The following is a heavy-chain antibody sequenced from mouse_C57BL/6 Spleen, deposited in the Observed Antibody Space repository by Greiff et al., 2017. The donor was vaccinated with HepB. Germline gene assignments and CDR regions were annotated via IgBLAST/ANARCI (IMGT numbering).Heavy chain of an antibody. CDR2: IDPEDGET. Sequence: VQLQQSGAELVKPGASVKLSCTASGFNIKDYYMHWVKQRTEQGLEWIGRIDPEDGETKYAPEFQGKATITADTSSNTAYLQLSSLTSEDTAIYYCARGYSPDAMDYWGQGTSVTVSS. V-gene: IGHV14-2*01. CDR1: GFNIKDYY. CDR3: ARGYSPDAMDY. D-gene: IGHD3-1*01. J-gene: IGHJ4*01.